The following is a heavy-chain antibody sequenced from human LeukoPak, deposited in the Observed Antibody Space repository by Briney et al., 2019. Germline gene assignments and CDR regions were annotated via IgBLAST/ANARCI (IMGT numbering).Heavy chain of an antibody. CDR3: ARVVPAAMAYDNYYMDV. CDR1: GGSISSGDYY. CDR2: IYYSGST. D-gene: IGHD2-2*01. V-gene: IGHV4-30-4*08. Sequence: SETLSLTCTVSGGSISSGDYYWSWIRQPPGKGLEWIGYIYYSGSTYYNPSLKSRVTISVDTSKNQFSLKLSSVTAADTAAYYCARVVPAAMAYDNYYMDVWGKGTTVTVSS. J-gene: IGHJ6*03.